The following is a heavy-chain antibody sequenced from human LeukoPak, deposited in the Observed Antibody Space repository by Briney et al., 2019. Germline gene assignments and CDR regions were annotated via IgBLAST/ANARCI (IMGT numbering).Heavy chain of an antibody. Sequence: SETLSLTCTVSGGSISSYYWSWIRQPAGKGLEWIGRIYTSGSTNYNPSLKSRVTMSVDTSKNQFSLKLSSVTAADTAVYYCARDFDWLSYYYYGMDVWGQGTTVTVSS. CDR1: GGSISSYY. D-gene: IGHD3-9*01. CDR2: IYTSGST. J-gene: IGHJ6*02. CDR3: ARDFDWLSYYYYGMDV. V-gene: IGHV4-4*07.